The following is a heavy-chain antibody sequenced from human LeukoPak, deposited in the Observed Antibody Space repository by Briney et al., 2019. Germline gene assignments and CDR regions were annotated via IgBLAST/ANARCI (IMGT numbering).Heavy chain of an antibody. CDR3: ARSTDTMVRGVYYYYYGMDV. J-gene: IGHJ6*02. Sequence: ASVKVSCKASGYTFTIYGISWVRQAPGQGLEWMGWISAYSGDTNYAQKFQGRATMTTDTSTSTAYMELSSLRSEDTAVYYCARSTDTMVRGVYYYYYGMDVWGQGTTVTVSS. D-gene: IGHD3-10*01. V-gene: IGHV1-18*01. CDR1: GYTFTIYG. CDR2: ISAYSGDT.